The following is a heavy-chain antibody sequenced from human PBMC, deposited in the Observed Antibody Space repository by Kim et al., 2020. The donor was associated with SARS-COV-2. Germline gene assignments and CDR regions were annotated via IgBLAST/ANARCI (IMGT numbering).Heavy chain of an antibody. D-gene: IGHD3-10*01. Sequence: ASVKVSCKASGYTFTSYAMNWVRQAPGQGLEWMGWINTNTGNPTYAQGFTGRFVFSLDTSVSTAYLQISSLKAEDTAVYYCARGRTPTYYYGSGKPRYYGMDVWGQGTTVTVSS. CDR2: INTNTGNP. CDR1: GYTFTSYA. CDR3: ARGRTPTYYYGSGKPRYYGMDV. J-gene: IGHJ6*02. V-gene: IGHV7-4-1*02.